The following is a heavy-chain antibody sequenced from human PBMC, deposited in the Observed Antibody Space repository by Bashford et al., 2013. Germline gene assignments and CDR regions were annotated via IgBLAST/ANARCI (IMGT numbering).Heavy chain of an antibody. CDR1: GYTFSDYY. CDR2: INPTTGVT. CDR3: AKDYCAGDCASFFDL. V-gene: IGHV1-2*02. D-gene: IGHD2-21*02. Sequence: ASVKVSCKASGYTFSDYYLHWVRQAPGQGLEWMGWINPTTGVTNYARTFQGRVTMTRDTSISTAYLELSRLRSDDTAVYYCAKDYCAGDCASFFDLWGRGTLVTVSS. J-gene: IGHJ2*01.